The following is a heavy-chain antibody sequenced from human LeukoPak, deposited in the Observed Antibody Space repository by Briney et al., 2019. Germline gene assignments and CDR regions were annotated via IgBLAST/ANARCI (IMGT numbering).Heavy chain of an antibody. CDR3: ADRHFADAEDSVP. CDR2: IYYIGNT. Sequence: SETLSLTYAVSVGSLSVDCCGGSRPPPRKGLERIGYIYYIGNTTYNPPLHTRVTISVDKSKNQSSLNLRSVTAADTPVYSCADRHFADAEDSVPWGQGTLVTVSS. D-gene: IGHD1-14*01. CDR1: VGSLSVDC. V-gene: IGHV4-61*05. J-gene: IGHJ5*02.